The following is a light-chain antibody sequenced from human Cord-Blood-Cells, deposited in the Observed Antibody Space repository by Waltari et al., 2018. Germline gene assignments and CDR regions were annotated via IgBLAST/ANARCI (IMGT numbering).Light chain of an antibody. CDR2: LNSDGRH. CDR1: SGHSTAA. V-gene: IGLV4-69*01. J-gene: IGLJ3*02. Sequence: QLVLPQSPSASASLGASVNLTSTLSSGHSTAAIAWHQQQAEKGPRYLMKLNSDGRHSKGDGIPDRFSGSSSGAERYLTISSLQSEDEADYYCQTWGTGIHWVFGGGTKLTVL. CDR3: QTWGTGIHWV.